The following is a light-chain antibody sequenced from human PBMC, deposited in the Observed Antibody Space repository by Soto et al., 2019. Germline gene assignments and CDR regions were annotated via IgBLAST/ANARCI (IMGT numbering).Light chain of an antibody. CDR1: SSDVGGYNY. CDR3: SSYTVDVAPYV. J-gene: IGLJ1*01. CDR2: EVT. Sequence: QSVLTQPASVSGSPGQSITISCTGTSSDVGGYNYVSWYQQHPGKAPKLMIYEVTNRPSGVSSRFSGSKSGNTASLTISGLQADDEADYYCSSYTVDVAPYVFGTGTKVTAL. V-gene: IGLV2-14*01.